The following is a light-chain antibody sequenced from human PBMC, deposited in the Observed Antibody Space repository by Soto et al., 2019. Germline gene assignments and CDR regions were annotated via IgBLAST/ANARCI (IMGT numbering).Light chain of an antibody. Sequence: AIQMTQSPSSLSASVGDKVTITCRASQGIRNDLGWYQQKPGKAPKLLIYAASSLQSGVPSRFSGNGSGTDFTLTISSLQSEDFATYYCLQDYNYPWTLGQGTKVDIK. CDR2: AAS. J-gene: IGKJ1*01. CDR1: QGIRND. CDR3: LQDYNYPWT. V-gene: IGKV1-6*01.